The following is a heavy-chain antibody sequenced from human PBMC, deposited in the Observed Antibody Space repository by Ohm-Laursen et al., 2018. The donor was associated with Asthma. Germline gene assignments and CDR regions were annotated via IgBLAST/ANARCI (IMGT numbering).Heavy chain of an antibody. V-gene: IGHV3-9*01. J-gene: IGHJ4*02. CDR1: GFIFDDYA. CDR2: ISWNSGTI. D-gene: IGHD4-17*01. CDR3: TRGGHYGSYFDY. Sequence: SLRLSCAASGFIFDDYAMHWVRQVPGKGLEWVSGISWNSGTIVQADSVKGRFTISRDNAKNTLYLQMNSLRAEDTAVYYCTRGGHYGSYFDYWGQGTLVTVSS.